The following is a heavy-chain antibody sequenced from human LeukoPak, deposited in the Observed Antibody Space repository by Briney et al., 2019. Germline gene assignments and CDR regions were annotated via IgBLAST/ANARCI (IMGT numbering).Heavy chain of an antibody. CDR3: ARKCSSSHCFDY. J-gene: IGHJ4*02. CDR1: GFIFDNYY. D-gene: IGHD6-6*01. CDR2: ISSSSYI. Sequence: GGSLRLSCAAFGFIFDNYYMSWVRQAPGKGLEWVSSISSSSYIYYADSVKGRFTISRDNAKNSLYLQMNSLRAEDTAVYYCARKCSSSHCFDYWGQGTLVTVSS. V-gene: IGHV3-69-1*01.